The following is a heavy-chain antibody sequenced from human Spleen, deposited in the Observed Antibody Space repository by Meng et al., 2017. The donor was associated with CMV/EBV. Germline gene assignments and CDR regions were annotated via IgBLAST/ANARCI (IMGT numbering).Heavy chain of an antibody. Sequence: GESLKISCVASGFTFSGYSMNWVRQPPGRGLEWVSSISSRSTDIFYADAMKGRFTISRDNAKNSLYLQMHSLRAEDTAMYFCATPRWGYWGQGILVTVSS. CDR3: ATPRWGY. V-gene: IGHV3-21*06. J-gene: IGHJ4*02. D-gene: IGHD5-24*01. CDR1: GFTFSGYS. CDR2: ISSRSTDI.